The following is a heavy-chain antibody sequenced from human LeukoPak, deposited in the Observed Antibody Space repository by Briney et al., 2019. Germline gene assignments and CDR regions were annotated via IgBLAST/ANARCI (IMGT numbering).Heavy chain of an antibody. Sequence: PGGSLRLSCAASGFTFSSYSMNWVRQAPGKGLEWVSSVSSSSSYIYYADSVKGRFTISRDNAKNSLYLQMNSLRAEDTSVYYCAREINDFWSGSVDYWGQGTLVTVSS. CDR2: VSSSSSYI. D-gene: IGHD3-3*01. CDR3: AREINDFWSGSVDY. V-gene: IGHV3-21*01. J-gene: IGHJ4*02. CDR1: GFTFSSYS.